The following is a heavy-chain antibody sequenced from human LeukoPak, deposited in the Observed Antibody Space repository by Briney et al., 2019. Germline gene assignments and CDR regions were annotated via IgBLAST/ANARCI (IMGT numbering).Heavy chain of an antibody. V-gene: IGHV3-7*05. Sequence: GGSLRLSCAASGFTFSGSWMDWVRQAPGKGLEWVAIIKPDGTDKYYVDSVKGRFTVSKDNAKNLLYLQMNSLRAEDTAMYYCARSRGGGSGYSDYWGQGTLVTVSS. CDR2: IKPDGTDK. J-gene: IGHJ4*02. CDR1: GFTFSGSW. D-gene: IGHD3-22*01. CDR3: ARSRGGGSGYSDY.